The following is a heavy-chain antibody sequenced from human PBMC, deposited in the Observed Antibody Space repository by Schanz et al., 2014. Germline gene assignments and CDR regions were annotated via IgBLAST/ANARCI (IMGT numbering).Heavy chain of an antibody. Sequence: VESGGGLVKPGWSLRLSCAVSGFTVSTNYMTWVRQAPGKGLEWVSTVYMSAASTRYADSVKGRFIISRDSSKNTLFLQMNSLRPEDTALYFCARDEGRDGYNLAFDVWGQGTLVTVSS. V-gene: IGHV3-53*01. CDR2: VYMSAAST. J-gene: IGHJ3*01. CDR3: ARDEGRDGYNLAFDV. D-gene: IGHD5-12*01. CDR1: GFTVSTNY.